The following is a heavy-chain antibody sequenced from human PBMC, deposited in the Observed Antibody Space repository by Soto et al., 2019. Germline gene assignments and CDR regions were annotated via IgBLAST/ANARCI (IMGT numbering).Heavy chain of an antibody. D-gene: IGHD5-12*01. Sequence: QVQLVQSGAEVKKPGASVKVSCKASGYTFTSYGISWVRQAPGQGLKWMGWISAYNGNTNYAQKPQGRVTMTTDKYTRRAQMELRRRNSDETAVHYCARAGGYTPDYGDQRPMGTVSS. CDR1: GYTFTSYG. CDR2: ISAYNGNT. CDR3: ARAGGYTPDY. V-gene: IGHV1-18*01. J-gene: IGHJ4*02.